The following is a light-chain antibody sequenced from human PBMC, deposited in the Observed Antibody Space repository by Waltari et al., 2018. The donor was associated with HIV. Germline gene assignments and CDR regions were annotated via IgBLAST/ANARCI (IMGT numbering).Light chain of an antibody. CDR2: EVS. Sequence: QSALTQPPSASGSPGPSVTISCTGTSSDVGGYNYVPWYQQHPGKAPKLMIYEVSKRPAGVPDRFSGSKSGNTASLTVSGLQAEDEADYYCSSYAGSNNFEVVFGGGTKLTVL. CDR1: SSDVGGYNY. V-gene: IGLV2-8*01. CDR3: SSYAGSNNFEVV. J-gene: IGLJ2*01.